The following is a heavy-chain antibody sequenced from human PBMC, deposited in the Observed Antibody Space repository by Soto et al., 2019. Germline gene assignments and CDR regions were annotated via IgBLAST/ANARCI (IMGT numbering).Heavy chain of an antibody. CDR2: ISPYSGNT. CDR3: ARDKNGSGSSNYYMDV. V-gene: IGHV1-18*01. J-gene: IGHJ6*03. CDR1: GYTFSSYG. D-gene: IGHD3-10*01. Sequence: APVKVSCKASGYTFSSYGVSWVRQAPGQGLEWMGWISPYSGNTNYAQKFQGRVTMTRDTSTSTVYMELSSLRSEDTAVYYCARDKNGSGSSNYYMDVWGKGTTVTVSS.